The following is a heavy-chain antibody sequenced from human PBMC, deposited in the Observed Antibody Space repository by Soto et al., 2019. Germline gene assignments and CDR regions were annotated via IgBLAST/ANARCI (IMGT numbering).Heavy chain of an antibody. CDR1: GFTFSSYA. Sequence: QVQLVESGGGVVQPGRSLRLSCAASGFTFSSYAMHWVRQAPGKGLERVAVISYDGTNKYYADSVKGRFTISRDNSKNTLYLQMNSLRAEDTAVYYCARVSLHAFDIWGQGTVVTVSS. CDR2: ISYDGTNK. V-gene: IGHV3-30-3*01. CDR3: ARVSLHAFDI. J-gene: IGHJ3*02.